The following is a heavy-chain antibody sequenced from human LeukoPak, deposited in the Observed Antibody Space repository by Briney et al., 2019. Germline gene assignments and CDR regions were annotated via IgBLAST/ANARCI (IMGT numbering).Heavy chain of an antibody. J-gene: IGHJ4*02. D-gene: IGHD3-16*01. CDR2: IYYSGST. Sequence: PSETLSLTCAVSGYSISSGYYWSWIRQPPGKGLEWIGYIYYSGSTNYNPSLKSRVTISVDTSKNQFSLKLSSVTAADTAVYYCARYLGDYVWGSYGVAYFDYWGQGTLVTVSS. CDR1: GYSISSGYY. V-gene: IGHV4-61*01. CDR3: ARYLGDYVWGSYGVAYFDY.